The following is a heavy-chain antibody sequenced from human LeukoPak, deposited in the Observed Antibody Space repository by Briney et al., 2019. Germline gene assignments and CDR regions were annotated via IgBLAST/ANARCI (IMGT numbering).Heavy chain of an antibody. Sequence: SETLSLTCTVSGGSITSSYWTWIRQPPGKGLEWIGYIYYTGSTNYNPSLKSRVTMSVDTSKNQFSLNLKSVTPEDTAVYYCARNLTPEQLVLNFWGQGTLVTVSS. CDR2: IYYTGST. CDR3: ARNLTPEQLVLNF. D-gene: IGHD6-13*01. J-gene: IGHJ4*02. V-gene: IGHV4-59*01. CDR1: GGSITSSY.